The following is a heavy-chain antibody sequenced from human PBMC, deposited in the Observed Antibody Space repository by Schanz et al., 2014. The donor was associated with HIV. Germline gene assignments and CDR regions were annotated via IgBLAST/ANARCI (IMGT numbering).Heavy chain of an antibody. CDR1: GYIFTDYY. CDR3: ARDVSVDCTGINNCYTRKWFDP. CDR2: INPKSGGT. V-gene: IGHV1-2*02. J-gene: IGHJ5*02. Sequence: QVQLVQSGAEVKKPGASVKVSCKTSGYIFTDYYVHWVRQAPGQGLEWLGWINPKSGGTNSAQKFQGRVTMSMDTSISTAYMEVRSLRSDDTAVYYCARDVSVDCTGINNCYTRKWFDPWGQGTLVTVSS. D-gene: IGHD2-2*02.